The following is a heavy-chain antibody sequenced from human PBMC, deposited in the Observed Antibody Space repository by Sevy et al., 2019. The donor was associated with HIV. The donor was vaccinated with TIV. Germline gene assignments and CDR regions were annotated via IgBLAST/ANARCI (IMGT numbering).Heavy chain of an antibody. J-gene: IGHJ4*02. Sequence: GGSLRLSCAASGFTFSSYAMHWVRQAPGKGLEWVAVISYDGSNKYYADSVKGRFTISRDNSKNTLYLQMNSLRAEDTAVYYCARGDGLYSCVYWGQGTLVTVSS. CDR1: GFTFSSYA. CDR2: ISYDGSNK. D-gene: IGHD3-9*01. CDR3: ARGDGLYSCVY. V-gene: IGHV3-30*04.